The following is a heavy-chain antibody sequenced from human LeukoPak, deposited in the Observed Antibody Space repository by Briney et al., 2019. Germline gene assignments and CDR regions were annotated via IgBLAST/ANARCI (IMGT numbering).Heavy chain of an antibody. J-gene: IGHJ6*02. CDR1: GYSFSSDW. Sequence: GESLKISCNASGYSFSSDWIAWVRQMPGKGLEWMGIIFPIDSETTYSPSFQGQVTISADKSISTAYLQWSSLKASDTAMYYCTRGCSGGSCSRDAMDVWGQGTMVTVSS. CDR2: IFPIDSET. V-gene: IGHV5-51*01. CDR3: TRGCSGGSCSRDAMDV. D-gene: IGHD2-15*01.